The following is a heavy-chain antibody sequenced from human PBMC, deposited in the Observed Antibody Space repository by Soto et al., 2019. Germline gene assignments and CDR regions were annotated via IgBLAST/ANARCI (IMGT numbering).Heavy chain of an antibody. CDR1: GFTFSSYS. Sequence: GGSLRLSCAASGFTFSSYSMNWVRQALGKGLEWVSSISSSSSYIYYADSEKGRLTISRDNAKNSLYLQMNSLRAEDTAVYYCARAPAFYSSGWYAYWGQGTLVTVSS. J-gene: IGHJ4*02. CDR2: ISSSSSYI. V-gene: IGHV3-21*01. CDR3: ARAPAFYSSGWYAY. D-gene: IGHD6-19*01.